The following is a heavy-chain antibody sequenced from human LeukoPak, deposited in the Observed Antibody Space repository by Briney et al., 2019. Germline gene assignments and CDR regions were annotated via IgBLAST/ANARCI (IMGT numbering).Heavy chain of an antibody. V-gene: IGHV3-48*03. CDR1: GFSFSVYE. D-gene: IGHD6-19*01. Sequence: PGGSLRLSCAASGFSFSVYEMHCVRQAPGKGLEWISDISSSGTTTYYADSVRGRFSISRDNAKNSLYLQMNSLRAEDTAVYYCTTLTVAYNFDYWGQGTLVTVSS. CDR2: ISSSGTTT. J-gene: IGHJ4*02. CDR3: TTLTVAYNFDY.